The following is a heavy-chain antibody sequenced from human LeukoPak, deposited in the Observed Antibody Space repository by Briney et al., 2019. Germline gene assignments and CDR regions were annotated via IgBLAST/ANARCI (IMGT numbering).Heavy chain of an antibody. CDR3: AREPAKYSGSYSDY. V-gene: IGHV3-23*01. CDR1: GFTFSSYG. CDR2: ISGSGGST. D-gene: IGHD1-26*01. Sequence: SGGTLRLSCVASGFTFSSYGMSWARQAPGKGLEWVSAISGSGGSTYYADSVKGRFSISRDNSKNTLYLQMNGLRAEDTAVYYCAREPAKYSGSYSDYWGQGTLVTVSS. J-gene: IGHJ4*02.